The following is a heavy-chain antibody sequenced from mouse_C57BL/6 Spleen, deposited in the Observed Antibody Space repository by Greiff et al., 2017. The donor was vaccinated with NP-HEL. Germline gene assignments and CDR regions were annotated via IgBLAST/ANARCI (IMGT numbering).Heavy chain of an antibody. D-gene: IGHD2-4*01. CDR3: TTVRLSDYDERYFDV. CDR1: GFNIKDYY. Sequence: EVQLQQSGAELVRPGASVKLSCTASGFNIKDYYMHWVKQRPEQGLEWIGRIDPEDGDTEYAPKFQGKATMTADTSSNTAYLQLSSLTSEDTAVYYCTTVRLSDYDERYFDVWGTGTTVTVSS. CDR2: IDPEDGDT. J-gene: IGHJ1*03. V-gene: IGHV14-1*01.